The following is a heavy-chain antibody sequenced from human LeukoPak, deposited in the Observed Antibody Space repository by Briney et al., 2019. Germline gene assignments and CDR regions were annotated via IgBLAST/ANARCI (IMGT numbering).Heavy chain of an antibody. CDR3: AGGTAMVKALDY. CDR1: GGSVSSGSYY. V-gene: IGHV4-39*01. Sequence: SETLSLTCSVSGGSVSSGSYYWGWIRQPPGKGLEWIGSIYYSGSTYYNPSLKSRVTISVDTSKNQFSLKLSSVTAADTAVYYCAGGTAMVKALDYWGQGTLVTVSS. CDR2: IYYSGST. D-gene: IGHD5-18*01. J-gene: IGHJ4*02.